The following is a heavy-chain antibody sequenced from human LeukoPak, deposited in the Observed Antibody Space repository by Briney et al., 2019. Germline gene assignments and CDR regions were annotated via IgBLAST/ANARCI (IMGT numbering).Heavy chain of an antibody. D-gene: IGHD1-26*01. CDR3: TRDSGTYNWFDP. J-gene: IGHJ5*02. CDR2: IDKKDKGYATAT. Sequence: GGSLRLSCAASGFTFSGSAIHWVRQSSGKGLEGVGQIDKKDKGYATATAYAASVKGRFTISRDASINTAYLQMTSLKTEDTALYYCTRDSGTYNWFDPWGQGTLVTVSS. V-gene: IGHV3-73*01. CDR1: GFTFSGSA.